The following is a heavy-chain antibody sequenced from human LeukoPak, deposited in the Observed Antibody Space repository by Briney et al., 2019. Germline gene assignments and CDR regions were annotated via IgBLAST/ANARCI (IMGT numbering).Heavy chain of an antibody. V-gene: IGHV1-46*01. J-gene: IGHJ4*02. CDR2: INPSGGST. D-gene: IGHD4-23*01. Sequence: ASLKVSCKASGYTFTNNYMHWVRQPPGQGLEWMGIINPSGGSTSYAQKFQGRVTMTRDTSTSTVYMELSSLRSEDTAVYYCARDRPFYGGERQNYFDYWGQGTLVTVSS. CDR3: ARDRPFYGGERQNYFDY. CDR1: GYTFTNNY.